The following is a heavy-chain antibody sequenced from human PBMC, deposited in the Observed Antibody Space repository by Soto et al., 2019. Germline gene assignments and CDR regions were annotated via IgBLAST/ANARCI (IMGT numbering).Heavy chain of an antibody. CDR3: ARDKITGLFDY. Sequence: QVQLQQWGAGLLKPSETLSLTCAVYGGSFSGYYWTWIRQPPGTGLEWIGEINHSGSTNYNPSLKSRVNISGDTSKNQFSLKLTSVTAADTAVYYCARDKITGLFDYWGQGTLVTVSS. J-gene: IGHJ4*02. CDR1: GGSFSGYY. V-gene: IGHV4-34*01. CDR2: INHSGST. D-gene: IGHD2-8*02.